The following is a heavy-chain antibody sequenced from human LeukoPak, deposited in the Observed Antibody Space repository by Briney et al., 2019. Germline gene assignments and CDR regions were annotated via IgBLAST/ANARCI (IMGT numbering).Heavy chain of an antibody. Sequence: PSQTLSLTCTVSGDSISSGSYYWSWIRQPAGKGLEWIGRIYTSGSTNYNPSLKSRVTMSVDTSKNQFSLKLSSVTAADTAVYYCARDSPRYYFDYWSQGTLVTVSS. J-gene: IGHJ4*02. V-gene: IGHV4-61*02. CDR2: IYTSGST. CDR3: ARDSPRYYFDY. CDR1: GDSISSGSYY.